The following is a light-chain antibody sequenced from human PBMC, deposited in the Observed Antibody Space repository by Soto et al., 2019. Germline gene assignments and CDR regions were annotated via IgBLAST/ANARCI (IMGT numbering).Light chain of an antibody. V-gene: IGKV1-39*01. J-gene: IGKJ4*01. CDR3: QQSYGTPPT. Sequence: DIQMTQAPPSLSAFVGGRVTITCRASQSISTHLNWYQQKKGKAPKLLIRLASSLQSGVPSRFTGSGSGTDFTLTITNLQPDDFATYYCQQSYGTPPTFGGGTKVDIK. CDR2: LAS. CDR1: QSISTH.